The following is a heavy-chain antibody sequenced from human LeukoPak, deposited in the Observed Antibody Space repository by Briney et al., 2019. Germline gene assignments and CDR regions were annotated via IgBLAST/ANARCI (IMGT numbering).Heavy chain of an antibody. Sequence: GASVKVSCKASGGTFSSYAISWVRQAPGQGRGWMGGIIPIFGTANYAQKFQGRVTMPTDESTSTAYMELSSLRSEDTDVYYCARARAVVPAAVYYYYYMDVWGKGPTVPVSS. CDR2: IIPIFGTA. V-gene: IGHV1-69*05. CDR3: ARARAVVPAAVYYYYYMDV. J-gene: IGHJ6*03. D-gene: IGHD2-2*01. CDR1: GGTFSSYA.